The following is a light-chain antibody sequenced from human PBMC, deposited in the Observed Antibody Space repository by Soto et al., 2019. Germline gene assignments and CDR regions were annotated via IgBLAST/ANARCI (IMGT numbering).Light chain of an antibody. V-gene: IGLV2-11*01. CDR3: SSYAGNYIYV. CDR2: AVS. J-gene: IGLJ1*01. Sequence: QSALTQPRSVSGSPGQSVTISCTGTSSYIGPYDHVAWYQQHPGKAPKLIIFAVSKRPSGVPDRFSGSKSGNTASLTISGLQAEDEADYYCSSYAGNYIYVFATGTKLTVL. CDR1: SSYIGPYDH.